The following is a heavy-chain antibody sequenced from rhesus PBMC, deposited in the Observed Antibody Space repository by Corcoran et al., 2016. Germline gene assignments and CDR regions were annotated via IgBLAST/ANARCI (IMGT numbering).Heavy chain of an antibody. D-gene: IGHD6-13*01. CDR3: VRLIAAGPLDYFDF. Sequence: QLQLQESGPGLVKPSETLSLTCAVPGGSISNNYLSWIRQPPGTGLECIGRISGSSGSPDYSPSLKSRVTISTDTSKNQFSLVLSSVTAADTAVYYCVRLIAAGPLDYFDFWGQGVLVTVSS. CDR1: GGSISNNY. J-gene: IGHJ4*01. CDR2: ISGSSGSP. V-gene: IGHV4-173*01.